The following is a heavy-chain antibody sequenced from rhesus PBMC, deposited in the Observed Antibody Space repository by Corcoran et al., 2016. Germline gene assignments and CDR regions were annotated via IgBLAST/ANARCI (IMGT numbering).Heavy chain of an antibody. CDR1: GFTLRNSW. V-gene: IGHV3-28*02. CDR2: INSVGGST. CDR3: AKMYGSGYFDC. D-gene: IGHD2-21*01. J-gene: IGHJ4*01. Sequence: EVQLVESGGGLAKPGGALRLSCAASGFTLRNSWMYWVRQGPGQGLEWIAAINSVGGSTYCADSVKGRFTISRENAKNTLYLQMNSLRAEDTAVYYCAKMYGSGYFDCWGQGVLVTVSS.